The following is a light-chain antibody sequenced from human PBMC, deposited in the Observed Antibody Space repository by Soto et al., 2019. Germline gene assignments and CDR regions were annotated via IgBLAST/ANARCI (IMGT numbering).Light chain of an antibody. Sequence: DIVMTQSPDTLYVSPGEGATLSCRASQSVRTKLAWYQQKAGQAPRLLIYGASTRATGIPDRFSGSGSGTEFTLTISSLQSEDFAVYYCQQYNSWPPITFGQGTRLENK. CDR3: QQYNSWPPIT. CDR1: QSVRTK. CDR2: GAS. J-gene: IGKJ5*01. V-gene: IGKV3-15*01.